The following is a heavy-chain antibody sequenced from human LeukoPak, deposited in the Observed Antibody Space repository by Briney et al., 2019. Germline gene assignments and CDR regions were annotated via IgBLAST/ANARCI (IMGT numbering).Heavy chain of an antibody. V-gene: IGHV4-59*01. Sequence: PSETLSLTCTVSGGSISSYYWSWIRQPPGEGLEWIGYIYYSGSTNYNPSLKSRVTISVDTSKNQFSLKLSSVTAADTAVYYCARAIRFGELFDYIDYWGQGTLVTVS. D-gene: IGHD3-10*01. CDR2: IYYSGST. J-gene: IGHJ4*02. CDR3: ARAIRFGELFDYIDY. CDR1: GGSISSYY.